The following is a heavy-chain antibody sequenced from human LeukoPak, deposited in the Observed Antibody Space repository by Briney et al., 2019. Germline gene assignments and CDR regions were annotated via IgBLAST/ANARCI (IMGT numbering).Heavy chain of an antibody. CDR3: ASPYSSSWYSYFQH. V-gene: IGHV1-2*02. J-gene: IGHJ1*01. CDR1: GYTFTGYC. Sequence: ASVKVSCKASGYTFTGYCMHWVRQAPGQGLEWMGWINPNSGGTNYAQKFQGRVTMTRDTSISTAYMELSRLRSDDTAVYYCASPYSSSWYSYFQHWGQGTLVTVSS. D-gene: IGHD6-13*01. CDR2: INPNSGGT.